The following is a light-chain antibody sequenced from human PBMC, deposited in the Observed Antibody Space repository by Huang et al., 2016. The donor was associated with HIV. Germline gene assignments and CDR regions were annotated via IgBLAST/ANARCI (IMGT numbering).Light chain of an antibody. V-gene: IGKV3-15*01. Sequence: EIVMTQSPVILSVSPGERAPLSCRASQSVGSNLAWYQQKPGQAPRHLIYGASTRASGIAVRCSGSGSWTEFTLTISSLHSEDFAVYHCRQYNNWPPWTFGQGTKVEMK. CDR3: RQYNNWPPWT. CDR2: GAS. CDR1: QSVGSN. J-gene: IGKJ1*01.